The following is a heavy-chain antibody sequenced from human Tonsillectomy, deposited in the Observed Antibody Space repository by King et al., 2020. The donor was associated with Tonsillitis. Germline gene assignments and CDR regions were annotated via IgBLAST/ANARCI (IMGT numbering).Heavy chain of an antibody. CDR3: ASDTDQIDYYFDY. CDR2: ISYDGSXK. Sequence: VQLVESGGGVVQPGRSLRLSCAASGFTFSSYAMHWVRQAPGKGLEWVAVISYDGSXKYYADSVKGRFTISRDNSKNTLYLQMNXLRAEDTAVYYCASDTDQIDYYFDYWGQGTLVTVSS. CDR1: GFTFSSYA. J-gene: IGHJ4*02. V-gene: IGHV3-30*04. D-gene: IGHD2/OR15-2a*01.